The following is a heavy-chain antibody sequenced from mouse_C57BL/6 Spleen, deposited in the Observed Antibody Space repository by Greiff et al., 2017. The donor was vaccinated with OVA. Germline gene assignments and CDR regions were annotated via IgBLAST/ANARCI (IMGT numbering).Heavy chain of an antibody. J-gene: IGHJ1*03. D-gene: IGHD1-1*01. CDR3: ARNDYGSSPYWYFDV. V-gene: IGHV1-53*01. CDR1: GYTFTSYW. CDR2: INPSNGGT. Sequence: VQLQQPGTELVKPGASVKLSCKASGYTFTSYWMHWVKQRPGQGLEWIGNINPSNGGTNYNEKFKSKATLTVDKSSSTAYMQLSSLTSEDSAVYDCARNDYGSSPYWYFDVWGTGTTVTVSS.